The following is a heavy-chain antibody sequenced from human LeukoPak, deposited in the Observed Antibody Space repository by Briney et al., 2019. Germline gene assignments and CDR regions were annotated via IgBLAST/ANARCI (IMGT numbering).Heavy chain of an antibody. Sequence: ASVKVSCKASGYTFTSYGISWVRQAPGQGLEWMGWISAYNGNTNYAQKLQGRVTMTTDTSTSTAYMELRSLRSNDTAVYYCARGSGSYYGSRRLTVYYFDYWGQGTLVTVSS. CDR2: ISAYNGNT. J-gene: IGHJ4*02. V-gene: IGHV1-18*01. CDR1: GYTFTSYG. D-gene: IGHD1-26*01. CDR3: ARGSGSYYGSRRLTVYYFDY.